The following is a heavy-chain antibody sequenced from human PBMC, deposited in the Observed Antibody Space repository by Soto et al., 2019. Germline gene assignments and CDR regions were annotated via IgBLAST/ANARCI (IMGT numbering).Heavy chain of an antibody. CDR1: GYTFTSYG. D-gene: IGHD2-15*01. J-gene: IGHJ6*02. Sequence: ASVEVSCRASGYTFTSYGISWVRQAPGQGLEWMGWISAYNGNTNYAQKLQGRVTMTTDTSTSTAYMELRSLRSDDTAVYYCARDYCSGGSCYSDYYYGMDVWGQGTTVTVSS. V-gene: IGHV1-18*01. CDR3: ARDYCSGGSCYSDYYYGMDV. CDR2: ISAYNGNT.